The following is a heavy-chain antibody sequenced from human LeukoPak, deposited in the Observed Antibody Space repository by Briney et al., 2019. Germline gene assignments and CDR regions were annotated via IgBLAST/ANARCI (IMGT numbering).Heavy chain of an antibody. CDR3: ARDYVLDY. J-gene: IGHJ4*02. CDR1: GFTFSSYW. CDR2: INHNGNVN. V-gene: IGHV3-7*01. D-gene: IGHD3-10*02. Sequence: GGSLRLSCAASGFTFSSYWMNWARQAPGKGLEWVASINHNGNVNYYVDSVKGRFTISRDNAKNSLYLQMNSLRGEDTALYYCARDYVLDYWGQGTLVTVSS.